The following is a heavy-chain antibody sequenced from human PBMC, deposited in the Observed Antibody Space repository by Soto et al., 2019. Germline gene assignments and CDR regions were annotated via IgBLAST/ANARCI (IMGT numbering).Heavy chain of an antibody. J-gene: IGHJ4*02. D-gene: IGHD5-12*01. CDR3: AKGAGGVATWVYFDC. CDR1: GITFSSYA. CDR2: TSTSGDST. Sequence: EVQLLESGGGLVQPGGSLRLSCAASGITFSSYAMSWVRQAPGKGLEWVSATSTSGDSTYYADSVKGRFTISRDNSKNTLYLQMNSLRAEDTAVYYCAKGAGGVATWVYFDCWGQGTLLTVSS. V-gene: IGHV3-23*01.